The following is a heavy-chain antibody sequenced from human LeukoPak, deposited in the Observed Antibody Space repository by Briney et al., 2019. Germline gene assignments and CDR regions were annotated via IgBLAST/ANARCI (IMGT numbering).Heavy chain of an antibody. V-gene: IGHV1-46*01. CDR2: INPSGGST. CDR1: GYTFTSYY. D-gene: IGHD5-24*01. J-gene: IGHJ5*02. Sequence: ASVKVSCEASGYTFTSYYMHWVRQAPGQGLEWMGIINPSGGSTSYAQKFQGRVTMTRDTSTSTVYMELSSRRSEDTAVYYCASMATPRDNWFDPWGQGTLVTVSS. CDR3: ASMATPRDNWFDP.